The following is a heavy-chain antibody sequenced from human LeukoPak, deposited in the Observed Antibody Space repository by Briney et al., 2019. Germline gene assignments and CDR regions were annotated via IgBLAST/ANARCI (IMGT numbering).Heavy chain of an antibody. Sequence: PGESLRLSCAASGFTVSRSYMSWVCRAPGKGLEWVSVIYSGGSRYYADSVQGRFTISRDNSKNTVFLQMNSLRAEDTAMYYCARASRGGDSFYWGQGTLVTVSS. V-gene: IGHV3-53*01. CDR1: GFTVSRSY. J-gene: IGHJ4*02. CDR3: ARASRGGDSFY. D-gene: IGHD2-21*02. CDR2: IYSGGSR.